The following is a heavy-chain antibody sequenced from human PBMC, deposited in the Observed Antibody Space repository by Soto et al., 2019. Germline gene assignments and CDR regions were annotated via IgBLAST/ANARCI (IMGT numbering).Heavy chain of an antibody. D-gene: IGHD2-21*02. CDR1: GFTFDDYG. J-gene: IGHJ4*02. CDR2: INWNGGST. V-gene: IGHV3-20*04. Sequence: GGSLRLSCAASGFTFDDYGMSWVRQAPGKGLEWVSGINWNGGSTGYADSVKGRFTISRDNAKNSLYLQMNSLRAEDTALYYCARYNNNAYCGGDCYHYFDYWGQGTLVTVSS. CDR3: ARYNNNAYCGGDCYHYFDY.